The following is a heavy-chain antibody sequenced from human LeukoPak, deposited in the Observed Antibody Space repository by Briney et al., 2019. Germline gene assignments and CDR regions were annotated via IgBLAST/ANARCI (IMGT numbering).Heavy chain of an antibody. CDR1: GFTFGSYA. D-gene: IGHD3-10*01. Sequence: PGGSLRLSCAASGFTFGSYAVNWVRQAPGKGLEWVSAITGSTGTAYYADSVKGRFTVSRDNSKNTLYLQVNSLRAEDTAVYYCAREGSDNSGYVLDFWGQETLVTVSS. CDR3: AREGSDNSGYVLDF. CDR2: ITGSTGTA. V-gene: IGHV3-23*01. J-gene: IGHJ4*02.